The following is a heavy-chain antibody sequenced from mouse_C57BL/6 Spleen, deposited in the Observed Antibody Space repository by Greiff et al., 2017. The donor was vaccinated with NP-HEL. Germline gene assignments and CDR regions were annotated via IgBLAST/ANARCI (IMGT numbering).Heavy chain of an antibody. CDR1: GYTFTSYG. CDR3: ARCVGYGSSSWFAY. D-gene: IGHD1-1*01. CDR2: INPSNGGT. J-gene: IGHJ3*01. Sequence: QVQLQQPGTELVKPGASVKLSCKASGYTFTSYGMHWVKQRPGQGLEWIGNINPSNGGTNYNEKFKSKATLTVDKSSSTDYMQLSSLTSEDSAVYDWARCVGYGSSSWFAYWGQGTLVTVSA. V-gene: IGHV1-53*01.